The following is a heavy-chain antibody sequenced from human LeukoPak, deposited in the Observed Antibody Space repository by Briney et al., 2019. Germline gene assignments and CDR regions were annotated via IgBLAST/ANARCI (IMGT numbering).Heavy chain of an antibody. D-gene: IGHD3-22*01. Sequence: ASVKVSCKASGYTFTSYGISWVRQAPGQGLEWMGWISAYNGNTNYAQKLQGRVTMTTDTSTSTAYMKLRSLRSDDTAVYCCARGGDYYDSSGYYKYYFDYWGQGTLVTVSS. J-gene: IGHJ4*02. V-gene: IGHV1-18*01. CDR3: ARGGDYYDSSGYYKYYFDY. CDR2: ISAYNGNT. CDR1: GYTFTSYG.